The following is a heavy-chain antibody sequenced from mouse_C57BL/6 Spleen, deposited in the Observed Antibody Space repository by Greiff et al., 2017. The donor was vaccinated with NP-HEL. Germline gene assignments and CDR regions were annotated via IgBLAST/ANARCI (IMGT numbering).Heavy chain of an antibody. CDR1: GYTFTSYW. CDR2: IHPNSGST. J-gene: IGHJ2*01. D-gene: IGHD2-1*01. Sequence: QVQLQQPGAELVKPGASVKLSCKASGYTFTSYWMHWVKQRPGQGLEWIGMIHPNSGSTNYNEKFKSKATLTVDKSSSTAYMQLSSLTSEDSAVYYCAREGTTIRYYFDYWGQGTTLTVSS. CDR3: AREGTTIRYYFDY. V-gene: IGHV1-64*01.